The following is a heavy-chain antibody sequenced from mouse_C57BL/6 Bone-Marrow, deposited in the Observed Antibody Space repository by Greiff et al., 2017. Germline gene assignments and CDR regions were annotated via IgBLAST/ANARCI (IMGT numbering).Heavy chain of an antibody. CDR2: INLNNGGT. D-gene: IGHD2-1*01. V-gene: IGHV1-22*01. Sequence: EVQLQQSGPELVKPGASVKMSCKASGYTFTDYNMHWVKQSHGKSLEWIGYINLNNGGTSYNQKFKGKATLTVNKSSSTAYMELRSLTSEDSAVYYCARGGNYWYFDVWGTGTTVTVSS. CDR1: GYTFTDYN. J-gene: IGHJ1*03. CDR3: ARGGNYWYFDV.